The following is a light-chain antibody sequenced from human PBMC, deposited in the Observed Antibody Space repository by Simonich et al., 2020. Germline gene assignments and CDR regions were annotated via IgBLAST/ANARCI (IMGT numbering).Light chain of an antibody. Sequence: QSALTQPASVSGSPGQSITISCTGTSSDVGGYNYVSWYQQHPGKAPKLLIYEGNKRPSGFSNRFSGSKSGNTASLTIAGLQAEDEADYYCCSYAGSSTLVFGGGTKLTVL. CDR3: CSYAGSSTLV. CDR1: SSDVGGYNY. J-gene: IGLJ2*01. V-gene: IGLV2-23*01. CDR2: EGN.